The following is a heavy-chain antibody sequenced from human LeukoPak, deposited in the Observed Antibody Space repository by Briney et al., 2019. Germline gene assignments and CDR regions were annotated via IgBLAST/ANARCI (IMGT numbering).Heavy chain of an antibody. D-gene: IGHD4-17*01. CDR3: ARLPEYGDYGAPWFDP. V-gene: IGHV4-31*03. Sequence: SETLSLTCTVSGGSISSGGYYWSWIRQHPGKGLEWIGYIYYSGGTYYNPSLKSRVTISVDTSKNQFSLKLSSVTAADTAVYYCARLPEYGDYGAPWFDPWGQGTLVTVSS. CDR2: IYYSGGT. J-gene: IGHJ5*02. CDR1: GGSISSGGYY.